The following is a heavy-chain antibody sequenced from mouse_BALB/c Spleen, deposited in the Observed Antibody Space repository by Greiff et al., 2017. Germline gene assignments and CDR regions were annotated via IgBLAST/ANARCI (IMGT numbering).Heavy chain of an antibody. Sequence: EVKLVESGGGLVQPGGSRKLSCAASGFTFSSFGMHWVRQAPEKGLEWVAYISSGSSTIYYADTVKGRFTISRDNPKNTLFLQMTSLRSEDTAMYYCARDYDYAAMDYWGQGTSVTVSS. CDR1: GFTFSSFG. V-gene: IGHV5-17*02. CDR3: ARDYDYAAMDY. D-gene: IGHD1-1*02. CDR2: ISSGSSTI. J-gene: IGHJ4*01.